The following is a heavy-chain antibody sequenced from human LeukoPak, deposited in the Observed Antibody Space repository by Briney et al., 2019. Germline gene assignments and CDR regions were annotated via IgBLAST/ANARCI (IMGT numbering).Heavy chain of an antibody. D-gene: IGHD5-12*01. V-gene: IGHV3-66*01. CDR2: LYRGGSP. J-gene: IGHJ4*01. Sequence: PGGSLRRSCAASGFTVSSNYVGWVRQAPGKGLEWVSVLYRGGSPYYADSVKGRFTISRDNSKNTLYLQMNTLRADDTAVYYCARGGTSGTTITYYFDYWGHGTLVTVPS. CDR1: GFTVSSNY. CDR3: ARGGTSGTTITYYFDY.